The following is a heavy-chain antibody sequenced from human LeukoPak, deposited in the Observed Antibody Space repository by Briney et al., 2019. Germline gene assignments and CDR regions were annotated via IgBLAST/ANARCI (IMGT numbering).Heavy chain of an antibody. J-gene: IGHJ4*02. D-gene: IGHD4-17*01. CDR1: GFMSDDYG. CDR3: ARGYDYGDYPGY. CDR2: INWNGGRT. V-gene: IGHV3-20*04. Sequence: GGSLRLSCAASGFMSDDYGTSWVRQAPGKGLEWVSGINWNGGRTGYADSVKGRFTISRDNAKNSLYLQMNSLRAEDTALYYCARGYDYGDYPGYWGQGTLVTVSS.